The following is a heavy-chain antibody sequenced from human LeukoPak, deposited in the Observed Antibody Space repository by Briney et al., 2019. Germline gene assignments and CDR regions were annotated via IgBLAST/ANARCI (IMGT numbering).Heavy chain of an antibody. CDR3: AKAKIVGAWSIGFDY. CDR2: ISGSGGST. Sequence: PGGSLRLSCAASGFTFSSYGMSWVRQAPGKGLEWVSAISGSGGSTYYADSVKGRFTISRDNSKNTLYLQMNSLRAEDTAVYYCAKAKIVGAWSIGFDYWGQGTLVTVSS. V-gene: IGHV3-23*01. J-gene: IGHJ4*02. D-gene: IGHD1-26*01. CDR1: GFTFSSYG.